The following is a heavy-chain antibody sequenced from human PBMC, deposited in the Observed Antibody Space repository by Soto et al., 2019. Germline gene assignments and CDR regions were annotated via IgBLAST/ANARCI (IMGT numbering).Heavy chain of an antibody. Sequence: GESLKISCKGSGYSFTSYWIGWVRQMPGKGLEWMGIIHPGDSESRYSPSFQGQVTISADKSISTAYLQWSSMNALDTVMYYCARIDSSGYYYVYYWGQGTLVTVSS. CDR2: IHPGDSES. V-gene: IGHV5-51*01. J-gene: IGHJ4*02. D-gene: IGHD3-22*01. CDR1: GYSFTSYW. CDR3: ARIDSSGYYYVYY.